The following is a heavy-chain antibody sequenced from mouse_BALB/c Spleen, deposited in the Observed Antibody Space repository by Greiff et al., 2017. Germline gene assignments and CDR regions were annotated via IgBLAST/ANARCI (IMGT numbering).Heavy chain of an antibody. J-gene: IGHJ3*01. D-gene: IGHD2-4*01. CDR2: IWAGGST. Sequence: VQLKESGPGLVAPSQSLSITCTVSGFSLTSYGVHWVRQPPGKGLEWLGVIWAGGSTNYNSALMSRLSISKDNSKSQVFLKMNSLQTDDTAMYYCARYDYDGAWFAYWGQGTLVTVSA. CDR3: ARYDYDGAWFAY. V-gene: IGHV2-9*02. CDR1: GFSLTSYG.